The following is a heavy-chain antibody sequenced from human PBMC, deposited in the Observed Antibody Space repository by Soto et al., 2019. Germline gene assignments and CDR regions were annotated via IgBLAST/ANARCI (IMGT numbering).Heavy chain of an antibody. CDR3: VRNGYYRSDY. CDR1: GDSISSHDW. J-gene: IGHJ4*02. V-gene: IGHV4-4*02. Sequence: QVQLQESGPGLVKPSGTLSLTCAVSGDSISSHDWWSWVRQPPKKGLEWIGEIYHSGGTNYNPSLMSRATISVDNSKNQFSLKLSSVTAADTAVYYCVRNGYYRSDYWGQGTLVTVSS. D-gene: IGHD3-3*01. CDR2: IYHSGGT.